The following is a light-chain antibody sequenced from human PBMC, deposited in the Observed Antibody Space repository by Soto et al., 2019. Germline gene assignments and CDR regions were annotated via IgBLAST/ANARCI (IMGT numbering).Light chain of an antibody. Sequence: EIVLTQSPGTLSLSPGERATLSCRASQSFSSSYLAWYQQKPGKAPRLLIYGASSRATGIPDRFSGSESRTDFTLTISKLEPDDFAVYFCQQYTDSPRTFGQGTKVEIK. CDR2: GAS. J-gene: IGKJ1*01. CDR3: QQYTDSPRT. CDR1: QSFSSSY. V-gene: IGKV3-20*01.